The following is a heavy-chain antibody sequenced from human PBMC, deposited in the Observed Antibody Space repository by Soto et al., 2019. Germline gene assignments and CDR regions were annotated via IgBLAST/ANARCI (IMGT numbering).Heavy chain of an antibody. V-gene: IGHV1-18*01. CDR2: ISAYNGNT. D-gene: IGHD1-26*01. CDR3: AKLVGSEVQVDY. J-gene: IGHJ4*02. Sequence: ASVKVSCKASGYAFTSYGISWVRQAPGQGLEWMGWISAYNGNTNYAQKLQGRVTMTTDTSTSTAYMELRSLRSDDTAVYYCAKLVGSEVQVDYWGQGTLVTVSS. CDR1: GYAFTSYG.